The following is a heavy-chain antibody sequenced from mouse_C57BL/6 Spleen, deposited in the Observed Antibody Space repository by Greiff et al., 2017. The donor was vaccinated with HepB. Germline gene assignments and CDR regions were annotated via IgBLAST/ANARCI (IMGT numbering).Heavy chain of an antibody. Sequence: QVQLKQPGAELVKPGASVKMSCKASGYTFTSYWITWVKQRPGQGLEWIGDIYPGSGSTNYNEKFKSKATLTVDTSSSTAYMQLSSLTSEDSAVYYCAREGRYGNYYDPLAYWGQGTLVTVSA. J-gene: IGHJ3*01. CDR1: GYTFTSYW. CDR2: IYPGSGST. D-gene: IGHD2-10*02. V-gene: IGHV1-55*01. CDR3: AREGRYGNYYDPLAY.